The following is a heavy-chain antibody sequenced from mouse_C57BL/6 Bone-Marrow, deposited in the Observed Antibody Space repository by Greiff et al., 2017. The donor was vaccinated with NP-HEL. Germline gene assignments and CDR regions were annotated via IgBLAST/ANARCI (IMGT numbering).Heavy chain of an antibody. CDR3: TRSGYYVAMDY. V-gene: IGHV1-15*01. CDR2: IDPETGGT. D-gene: IGHD2-3*01. Sequence: VKLVESGAELVRPGASVTLSCKASGYTFTDYEMHWVKQTPVHGLEWIGAIDPETGGTAYNQKFKGKAILTADKSSSTAYMELRSLTSEDSAVYYCTRSGYYVAMDYWGQGTSVTVSS. J-gene: IGHJ4*01. CDR1: GYTFTDYE.